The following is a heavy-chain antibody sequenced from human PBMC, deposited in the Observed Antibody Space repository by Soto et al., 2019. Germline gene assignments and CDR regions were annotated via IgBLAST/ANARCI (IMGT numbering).Heavy chain of an antibody. D-gene: IGHD3-10*01. CDR2: FCIGANT. V-gene: IGHV4-39*01. CDR1: GGSNSTYY. Sequence: SETLSLHCTVSGGSNSTYYWGRMREPPGKGLEWIASFCIGANTYYNPSLKSRVTISVDTSKNQFSLKLSSVTAADTAVYLCARRHGLDIDAYYWGQGILVTVSS. CDR3: ARRHGLDIDAYY. J-gene: IGHJ4*02.